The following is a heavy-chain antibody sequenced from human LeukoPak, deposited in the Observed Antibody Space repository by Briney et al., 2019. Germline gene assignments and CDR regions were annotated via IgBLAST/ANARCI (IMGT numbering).Heavy chain of an antibody. Sequence: GGSLRLSCAASGFTFSNYAMSWVRQAPGKGLDWVSAISGSGGSTYYADSVKGRFTISRDNSKNTLYLQMNSLRAEDTAVYYCAKGRGYSGYDFNYWGQGTLVTVSS. V-gene: IGHV3-23*01. J-gene: IGHJ4*02. CDR2: ISGSGGST. CDR3: AKGRGYSGYDFNY. CDR1: GFTFSNYA. D-gene: IGHD5-12*01.